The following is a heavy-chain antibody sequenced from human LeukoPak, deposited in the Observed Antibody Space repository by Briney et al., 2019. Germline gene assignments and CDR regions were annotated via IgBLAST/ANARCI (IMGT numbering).Heavy chain of an antibody. CDR3: ARGVAYFDY. CDR1: GGSISSYY. J-gene: IGHJ4*02. Sequence: SETLSLTCTVSGGSISSYYWSWIRQPPGKGLEWIGYIYYSGSTNYNPSLKSRVTISVDTSKNQFSLKLSSVTAADTAVYYCARGVAYFDYWGQGTLVTVSS. CDR2: IYYSGST. D-gene: IGHD5-12*01. V-gene: IGHV4-59*01.